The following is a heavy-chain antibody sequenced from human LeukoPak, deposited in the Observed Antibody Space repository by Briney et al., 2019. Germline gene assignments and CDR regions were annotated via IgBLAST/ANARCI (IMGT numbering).Heavy chain of an antibody. J-gene: IGHJ4*02. V-gene: IGHV1-3*01. CDR3: ARVNVQWLEIGY. CDR2: INAGNGNT. Sequence: ASVKVSCKASGYTFTSYAMHWVRQAPGQRLEWMGWINAGNGNTKYSQKFQGRVTITRDTSASTAYMELSSLRSEDTAVYYCARVNVQWLEIGYWGQGTLVTVSS. D-gene: IGHD6-19*01. CDR1: GYTFTSYA.